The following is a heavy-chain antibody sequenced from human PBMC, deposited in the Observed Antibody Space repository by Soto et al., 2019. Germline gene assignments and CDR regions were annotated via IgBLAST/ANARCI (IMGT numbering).Heavy chain of an antibody. J-gene: IGHJ4*02. CDR2: ISAYNGNT. V-gene: IGHV1-18*01. Sequence: QVQLVQSGAEVKKPGASVKVSCKASGYTFTSYGISWVRQAPGQGLEGMGWISAYNGNTNYAQKLQGRVTITTDTSTSTAYMELRSLRSDDTAVYYCARVSRREYSSSSLSDYWGQGTLVTVSS. D-gene: IGHD6-6*01. CDR3: ARVSRREYSSSSLSDY. CDR1: GYTFTSYG.